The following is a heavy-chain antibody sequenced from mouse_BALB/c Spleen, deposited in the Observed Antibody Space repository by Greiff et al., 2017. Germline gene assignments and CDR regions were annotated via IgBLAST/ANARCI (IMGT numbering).Heavy chain of an antibody. CDR1: GFTFSDYY. J-gene: IGHJ1*01. D-gene: IGHD2-1*01. V-gene: IGHV5-4*02. CDR3: ARGDYGNHWYFDV. CDR2: ISDGGSYT. Sequence: EVQVVESGGGLVKPGGSLKLSCAASGFTFSDYYMYWVRQTPEKRLEWVATISDGGSYTYYPDSVKGRFTISRDNAKNNLYLQMSSLKSEDTAMYYCARGDYGNHWYFDVWGAGTTVTVSS.